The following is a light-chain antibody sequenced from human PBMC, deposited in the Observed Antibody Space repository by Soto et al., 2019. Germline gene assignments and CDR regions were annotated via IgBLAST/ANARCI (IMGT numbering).Light chain of an antibody. J-gene: IGLJ3*02. V-gene: IGLV2-8*01. CDR1: SSDVGGYNY. Sequence: QSALTQPPSASGSPGQSVTLSCTGTSSDVGGYNYVSWFHQHPGKAPKLMIPDRFSGSKSANTASLTVSGLQAEDEADFSCSSFAGSSNAVFGGGTKLTVL. CDR3: SSFAGSSNAV.